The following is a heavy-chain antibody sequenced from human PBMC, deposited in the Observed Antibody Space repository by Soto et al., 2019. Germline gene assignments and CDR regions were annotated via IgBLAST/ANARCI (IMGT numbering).Heavy chain of an antibody. CDR2: IYYSGST. CDR3: ASSIAARNYNWFDP. V-gene: IGHV4-59*01. J-gene: IGHJ5*02. CDR1: GGSISSYY. D-gene: IGHD6-6*01. Sequence: ASETLSLTCTVSGGSISSYYWSWIRQPPWKGLEWIGYIYYSGSTNYNPSLKSRVTISVDTSKNQFSLKLSSVTAADTAVYYCASSIAARNYNWFDPWGQGTLVTVSS.